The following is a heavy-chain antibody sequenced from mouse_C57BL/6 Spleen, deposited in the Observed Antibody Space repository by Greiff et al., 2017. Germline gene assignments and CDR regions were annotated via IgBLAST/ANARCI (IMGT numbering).Heavy chain of an antibody. CDR1: GYTFTSYW. Sequence: QVQLQQPGAELVRPGSSVKLSCKASGYTFTSYWMHWVKQRPIQGLEWIGNIDPFDSETHYNQKFKDKVTLTVDKSSSTAYLQLSSLTSEDSAVYYCASVYGSRPFAYWGQGTLVTVSA. V-gene: IGHV1-52*01. CDR2: IDPFDSET. J-gene: IGHJ3*01. CDR3: ASVYGSRPFAY. D-gene: IGHD1-1*01.